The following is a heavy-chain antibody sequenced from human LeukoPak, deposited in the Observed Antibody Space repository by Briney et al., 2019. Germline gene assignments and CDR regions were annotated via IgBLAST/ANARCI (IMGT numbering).Heavy chain of an antibody. D-gene: IGHD1-26*01. CDR3: ARVNKIWEYFDY. CDR2: MHYSGRT. J-gene: IGHJ4*02. V-gene: IGHV4-59*01. Sequence: PSETLSPTCSVAGGSISSYYCSWIRQPPGKGLEWIGYMHYSGRTNYNPSLKSRVTISLNTSKNQFSLKLSSVTAADTAVYYCARVNKIWEYFDYWGRGTLVTVSS. CDR1: GGSISSYY.